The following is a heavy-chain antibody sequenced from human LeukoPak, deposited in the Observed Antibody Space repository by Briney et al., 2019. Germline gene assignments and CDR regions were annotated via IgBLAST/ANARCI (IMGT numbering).Heavy chain of an antibody. CDR1: GGSFSGYY. D-gene: IGHD7-27*01. CDR2: INHSGST. J-gene: IGHJ4*02. CDR3: ARRELGIYYFDY. V-gene: IGHV4-34*01. Sequence: PSETLSLTCAAYGGSFSGYYWSWIRQPPGKGLEWIGEINHSGSTNYNPPLKSRVTISVDTSKNQFSLKLSSVTAADTAVYYCARRELGIYYFDYWGQGTLVTVSS.